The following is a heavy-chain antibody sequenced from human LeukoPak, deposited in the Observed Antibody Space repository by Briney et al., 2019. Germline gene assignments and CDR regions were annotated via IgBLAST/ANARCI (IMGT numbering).Heavy chain of an antibody. Sequence: ASVKVSCKASGYTFTSYGISWVRQAPGQGLEWMGWISAYNGNANYAQKLQGRVTMTTDTSTNTAYMELRSLRSDDTAVYYRARAGGEYTSSSLDSWGQGTLVTVSS. CDR3: ARAGGEYTSSSLDS. V-gene: IGHV1-18*01. J-gene: IGHJ4*02. D-gene: IGHD6-6*01. CDR1: GYTFTSYG. CDR2: ISAYNGNA.